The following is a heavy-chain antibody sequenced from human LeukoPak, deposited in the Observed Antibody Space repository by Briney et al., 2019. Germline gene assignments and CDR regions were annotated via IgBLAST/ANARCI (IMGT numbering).Heavy chain of an antibody. Sequence: GGSLRLSCAASGFSFSDYGTHWVRQAPGKGLEWVTFMQYDGSVIFYADSVKGRFTISRDNSKNTVYLQTSSLRTEDTAVYFCAQDVPIERVPGVGPGSWGQGTLVTVSS. CDR1: GFSFSDYG. CDR3: AQDVPIERVPGVGPGS. J-gene: IGHJ5*02. V-gene: IGHV3-30*02. D-gene: IGHD2-8*01. CDR2: MQYDGSVI.